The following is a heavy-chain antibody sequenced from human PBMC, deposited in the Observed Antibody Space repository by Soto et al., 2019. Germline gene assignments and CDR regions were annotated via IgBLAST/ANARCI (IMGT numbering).Heavy chain of an antibody. J-gene: IGHJ4*02. Sequence: DVQLLESGGGLAQPGGSLRLSCAASGFTFTSFAMNWVRQAPGKGLEWVSTISGSGAMTYYADSVKGRFTISRDNSENRLYLQMNDLRAEDTALYYCATKSPPLWGQGTLVTVSS. CDR3: ATKSPPL. CDR2: ISGSGAMT. CDR1: GFTFTSFA. V-gene: IGHV3-23*01.